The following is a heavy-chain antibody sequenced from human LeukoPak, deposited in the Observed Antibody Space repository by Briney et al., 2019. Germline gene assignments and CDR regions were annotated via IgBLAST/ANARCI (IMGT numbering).Heavy chain of an antibody. CDR1: GSTFSSYG. CDR2: IRYDGSNK. CDR3: AKDRSGSYYNVMDDY. D-gene: IGHD3-10*01. J-gene: IGHJ4*02. Sequence: GGSLRLSCAASGSTFSSYGMHWVRQAPGKGLEWVAFIRYDGSNKYYADSVKGRFTISRDNSKNTLYLQMNSLRAEDTAVYYCAKDRSGSYYNVMDDYWGQGTLVTVSS. V-gene: IGHV3-30*02.